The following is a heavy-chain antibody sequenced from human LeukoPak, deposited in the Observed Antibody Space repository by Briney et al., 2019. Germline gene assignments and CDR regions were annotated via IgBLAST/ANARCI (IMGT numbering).Heavy chain of an antibody. J-gene: IGHJ4*02. V-gene: IGHV3-23*01. Sequence: GGSLRLSCAASGFTFSSYAMSRVRQAPGKGLEWVSAISGSGGSTYYADSVKGRFTISRDNSKNTLYLQMNSLRAEDTAVYYCAKDLKQWLVPGFDYWGQGTLVTVSS. CDR1: GFTFSSYA. CDR2: ISGSGGST. CDR3: AKDLKQWLVPGFDY. D-gene: IGHD6-19*01.